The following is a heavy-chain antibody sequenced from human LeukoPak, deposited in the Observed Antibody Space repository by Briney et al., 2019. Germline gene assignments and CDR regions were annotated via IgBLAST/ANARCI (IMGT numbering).Heavy chain of an antibody. J-gene: IGHJ4*02. Sequence: ASVKVSCKASGYIFTTYDINWVRQAPGQGLEWMGWISAYNGNTNYAQKLQGRVTMTTDTSTSTAYMELRSLRSDDTAVYYCARDPSCSGGSCSTDYWGQGTLVTVSS. CDR3: ARDPSCSGGSCSTDY. D-gene: IGHD2-15*01. V-gene: IGHV1-18*01. CDR2: ISAYNGNT. CDR1: GYIFTTYD.